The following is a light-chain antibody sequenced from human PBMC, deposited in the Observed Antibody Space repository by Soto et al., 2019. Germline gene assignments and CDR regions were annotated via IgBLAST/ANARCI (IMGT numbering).Light chain of an antibody. Sequence: QPVLTQSPSASASLGASVKLTCTLSSGHSSYAIAWHQQQPEKGPRYLLKVNGDGSHRKGDGIPDRFSGSSSGAERYLTISCLQSEDEADYYCQTWSTGRVFGGGTKVTVL. J-gene: IGLJ3*02. CDR1: SGHSSYA. CDR2: VNGDGSH. CDR3: QTWSTGRV. V-gene: IGLV4-69*01.